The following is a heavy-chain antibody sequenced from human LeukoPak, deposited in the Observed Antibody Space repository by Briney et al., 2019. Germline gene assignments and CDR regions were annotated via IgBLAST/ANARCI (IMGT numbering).Heavy chain of an antibody. CDR1: GGSFSGYY. D-gene: IGHD1-26*01. CDR2: INHSGST. Sequence: SETLSLTCAVYGGSFSGYYWSWIRQPPEKGLEWIGEINHSGSTSYNPSLKSRVTISVDTSKNQFSLKLSSVTAADTAVYYCARLIVGATDFDYWGQGTLVTVSS. CDR3: ARLIVGATDFDY. J-gene: IGHJ4*02. V-gene: IGHV4-34*01.